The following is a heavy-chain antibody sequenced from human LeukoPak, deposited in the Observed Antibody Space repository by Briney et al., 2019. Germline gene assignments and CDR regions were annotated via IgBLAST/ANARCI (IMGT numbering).Heavy chain of an antibody. Sequence: GGSLRLSCAASGITFGSYWMTWVRQAPGKGLECVANIKPDGSEKHYVDSVEGRFTISRDNAENSLFLEMNSLRAEDTAVYYCARGNGDYRYFDYWGQGTLVTVSS. CDR2: IKPDGSEK. D-gene: IGHD4-17*01. CDR3: ARGNGDYRYFDY. V-gene: IGHV3-7*05. CDR1: GITFGSYW. J-gene: IGHJ4*02.